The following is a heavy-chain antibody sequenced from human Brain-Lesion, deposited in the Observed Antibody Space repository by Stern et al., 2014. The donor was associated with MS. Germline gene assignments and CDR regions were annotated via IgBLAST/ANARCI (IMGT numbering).Heavy chain of an antibody. CDR3: ARGRVVPGFQYYATDV. D-gene: IGHD2-2*01. Sequence: VQLVQSGPGLVKPSQTLSLSCTVSGGSISSGGYYWSWIRQPAGQGLEWIGRIFNSGSTSNNPSPKRRVTLSIDTSKTTFSPRVTSMTAADTAVYYCARGRVVPGFQYYATDVWGQGTTVIVSS. CDR1: GGSISSGGYY. V-gene: IGHV4-61*02. CDR2: IFNSGST. J-gene: IGHJ6*02.